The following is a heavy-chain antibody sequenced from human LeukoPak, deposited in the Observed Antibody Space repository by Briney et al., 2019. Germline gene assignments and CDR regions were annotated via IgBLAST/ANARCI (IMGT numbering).Heavy chain of an antibody. V-gene: IGHV3-23*01. J-gene: IGHJ6*02. D-gene: IGHD2-15*01. CDR3: AKVHWRYCSGGSCSYYYGMDV. Sequence: GGSLRLSCAASGFTFSTYAMGWVRQAPGRGLEWVSSIKGGGGDPFYADSVKGRFTISRDNSKNTLCLQMNGLRAEDTAVYYCAKVHWRYCSGGSCSYYYGMDVWGQGTTVTVSS. CDR1: GFTFSTYA. CDR2: IKGGGGDP.